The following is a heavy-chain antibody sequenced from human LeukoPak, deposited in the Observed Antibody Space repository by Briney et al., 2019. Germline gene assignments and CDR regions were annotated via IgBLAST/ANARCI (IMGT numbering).Heavy chain of an antibody. Sequence: GGSLRLSSAASGFTFSSYAMTWVRQAPGKGLEWVSAISGSGGSTYYADSVKGRFTISRDNSRNTLYLQMNSLRAEDTALYYCAKGGRLRYFDDRVGYYGMDVWGQGTTVTVSS. CDR3: AKGGRLRYFDDRVGYYGMDV. CDR1: GFTFSSYA. J-gene: IGHJ6*02. V-gene: IGHV3-23*01. CDR2: ISGSGGST. D-gene: IGHD3-9*01.